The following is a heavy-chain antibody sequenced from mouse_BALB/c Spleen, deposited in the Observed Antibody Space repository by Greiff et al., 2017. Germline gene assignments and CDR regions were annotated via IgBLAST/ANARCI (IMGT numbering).Heavy chain of an antibody. V-gene: IGHV2-9*02. Sequence: QVQLKESGPGLVAPSQSLSITCTVSGFSLTSYGVHWVRQPPGKGLEWLGVIWAGGSTNYNSALMSRLSISKDNSKSQVILKMNSLQTDDTAMYYCAREYCDYDGVDYWGQGTTLTVSS. D-gene: IGHD2-4*01. CDR2: IWAGGST. J-gene: IGHJ2*01. CDR3: AREYCDYDGVDY. CDR1: GFSLTSYG.